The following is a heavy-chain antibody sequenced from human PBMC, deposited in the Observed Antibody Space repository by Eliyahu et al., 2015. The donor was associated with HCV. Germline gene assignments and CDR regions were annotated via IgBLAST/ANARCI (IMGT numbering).Heavy chain of an antibody. D-gene: IGHD3-3*01. J-gene: IGHJ6*02. CDR2: IYYSGST. Sequence: QLQLQESGPGLVKPSETLSLTCTVSGGSISSSSYYWGWIRQPPGKGLEWIGSIYYSGSTYYNPSLKSRVTISVDTSKNQFSLKLSSVTAADTAVYYCARLPIVTIFGVVTYGMDVWGQGTTVTVSS. V-gene: IGHV4-39*01. CDR3: ARLPIVTIFGVVTYGMDV. CDR1: GGSISSSSYY.